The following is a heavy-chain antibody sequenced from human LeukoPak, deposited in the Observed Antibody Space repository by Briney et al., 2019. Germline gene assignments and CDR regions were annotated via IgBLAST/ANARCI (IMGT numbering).Heavy chain of an antibody. D-gene: IGHD3-10*01. Sequence: GGSLRLSCVDSGFTFTNAWMSWVRQAPGKGLEWLGRIKSKTDGETTNYAEPVRGRFTISRDDSKSAVYLQMNSLKIEDTAVYYCTTDLGTYYHGSQRLIPIDYWGQGTLVTVSS. J-gene: IGHJ4*02. CDR2: IKSKTDGETT. CDR3: TTDLGTYYHGSQRLIPIDY. V-gene: IGHV3-15*01. CDR1: GFTFTNAW.